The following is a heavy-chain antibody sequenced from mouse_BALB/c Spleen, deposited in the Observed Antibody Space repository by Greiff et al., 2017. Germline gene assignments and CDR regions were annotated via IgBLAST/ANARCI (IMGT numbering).Heavy chain of an antibody. CDR1: GFGLTSYG. CDR3: ARKGVTTGWFAY. Sequence: QVQLKESGPGLVQPSQSLSISCTFSGFGLTSYGVHWERHSPGKGLEWLGVIWSGVRTDYNAAFIYRLSISKENAKSQVFFKMNSLQADDTAIYYCARKGVTTGWFAYWGQGTLVTVSA. J-gene: IGHJ3*01. CDR2: IWSGVRT. D-gene: IGHD2-1*01. V-gene: IGHV2-2-1*01.